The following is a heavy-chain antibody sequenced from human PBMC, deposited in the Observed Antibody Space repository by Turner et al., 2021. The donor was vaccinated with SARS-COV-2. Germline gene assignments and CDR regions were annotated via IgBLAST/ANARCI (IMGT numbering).Heavy chain of an antibody. J-gene: IGHJ5*02. CDR2: LSYDRLKP. CDR1: GFTFHDFA. CDR3: AKVARPGNDRPGWFDP. V-gene: IGHV3-30-3*02. Sequence: VESGGGVVQAGTSLRLSCVASGFTFHDFAMHWVRQAPGKGLEWVAVLSYDRLKPFYADSVRGRFTISRDNSKNTLSLELNSLRVDETGVYYWAKVARPGNDRPGWFDPWGQGTLVSVSS.